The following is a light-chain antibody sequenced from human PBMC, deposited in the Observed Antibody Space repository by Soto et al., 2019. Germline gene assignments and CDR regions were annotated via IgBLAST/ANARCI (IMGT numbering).Light chain of an antibody. V-gene: IGKV1-33*01. Sequence: DIQMTPSPSSLSASVGDRVSIPCQASQDIGNYLNWYQQIPGKAPKLLIFDASNLESGVPSRFSGSGSGTDFTFTISSLQPEDIATYYCQQYETLPITFGQGTRLEI. J-gene: IGKJ5*01. CDR1: QDIGNY. CDR2: DAS. CDR3: QQYETLPIT.